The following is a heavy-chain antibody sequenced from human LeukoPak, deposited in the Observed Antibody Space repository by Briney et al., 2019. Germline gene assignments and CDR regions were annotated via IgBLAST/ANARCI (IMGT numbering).Heavy chain of an antibody. D-gene: IGHD1-7*01. CDR2: IRNKANSYTT. J-gene: IGHJ4*02. CDR3: NRVHPLIGTTFDY. V-gene: IGHV3-72*01. CDR1: GFTFSDHY. Sequence: GGSLRLSCAASGFTFSDHYMDWVRQAPGKGLEWVGRIRNKANSYTTEYAASVKGRFTFSRDDSKNSLSLQMNSLKTEDTALYFWNRVHPLIGTTFDYWGQGALVTVSS.